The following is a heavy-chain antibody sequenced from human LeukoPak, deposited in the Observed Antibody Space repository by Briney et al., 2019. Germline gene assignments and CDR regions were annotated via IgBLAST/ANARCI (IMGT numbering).Heavy chain of an antibody. CDR3: ARAPVTKDILTGYSYYYYYYMDV. Sequence: SETLSLTCTVSGGSISSYYWSWIRQPPGKGLEWIGYIYYSGSTNYNPSLKSRVTISVDTSKNQFSLKLSSVTAADTAVYYCARAPVTKDILTGYSYYYYYYMDVWGKGTTVTVSS. J-gene: IGHJ6*03. CDR1: GGSISSYY. D-gene: IGHD3-9*01. V-gene: IGHV4-59*08. CDR2: IYYSGST.